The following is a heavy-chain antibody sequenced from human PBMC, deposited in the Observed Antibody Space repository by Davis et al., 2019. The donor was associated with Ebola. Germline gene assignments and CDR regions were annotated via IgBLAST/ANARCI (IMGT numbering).Heavy chain of an antibody. CDR2: IYYSGST. D-gene: IGHD3-22*01. J-gene: IGHJ5*02. V-gene: IGHV4-59*08. Sequence: GSLRLSCTVSGGSISSYYWSWIRQPPGKGLEWIGYIYYSGSTNYNPSLKSRVTISVDTSKNQFSLKLSSVTAADTAVYYCARQSVFYDSSGTLNWFDPWGQGTLVTVSS. CDR1: GGSISSYY. CDR3: ARQSVFYDSSGTLNWFDP.